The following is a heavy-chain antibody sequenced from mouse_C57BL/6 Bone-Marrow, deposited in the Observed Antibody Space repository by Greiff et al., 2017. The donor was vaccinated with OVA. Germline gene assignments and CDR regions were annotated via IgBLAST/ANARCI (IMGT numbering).Heavy chain of an antibody. CDR3: ARDGYYWYFDV. D-gene: IGHD2-3*01. V-gene: IGHV1-72*01. CDR1: GYTFTSYW. Sequence: QVQLQQPGAELVKPGASVTLSCKASGYTFTSYWMHWVKQRPGRGLEWIGRIDPNSGGTKYNEKFKSKATLTVDKPSSTAYMQLSSLTSKDSAVYYCARDGYYWYFDVWGTGTTVTVSS. J-gene: IGHJ1*03. CDR2: IDPNSGGT.